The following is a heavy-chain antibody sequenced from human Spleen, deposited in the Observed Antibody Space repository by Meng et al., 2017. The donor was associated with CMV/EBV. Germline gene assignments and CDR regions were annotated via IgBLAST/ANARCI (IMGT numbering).Heavy chain of an antibody. J-gene: IGHJ4*02. CDR3: ATSRYSGGWYTAFVD. Sequence: SETLSLTCTVSGGSISSYYWSWIRQPPGKGLEWIGSIYYSGSTYYNPSLKSRVTISVDTSKNQFSLKLSSVTAADTAVYYCATSRYSGGWYTAFVDWGLGTLVTVSS. V-gene: IGHV4-59*12. CDR1: GGSISSYY. D-gene: IGHD6-19*01. CDR2: IYYSGST.